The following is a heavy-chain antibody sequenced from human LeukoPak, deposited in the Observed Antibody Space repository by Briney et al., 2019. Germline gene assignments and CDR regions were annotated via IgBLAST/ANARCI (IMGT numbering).Heavy chain of an antibody. CDR3: MVFGEVIQYFHH. J-gene: IGHJ1*01. V-gene: IGHV4-39*03. Sequence: SETLSLTCSVSGGSISNSGYYWGWIRQTPGKGLEWIGNMYYSETVSGRAYYNPSLKSRVTIAVDTSKNQVSLKLNSVTAADTAVYYCMVFGEVIQYFHHWGQGTLVIVSS. D-gene: IGHD3-10*02. CDR2: MYYSETVSGRA. CDR1: GGSISNSGYY.